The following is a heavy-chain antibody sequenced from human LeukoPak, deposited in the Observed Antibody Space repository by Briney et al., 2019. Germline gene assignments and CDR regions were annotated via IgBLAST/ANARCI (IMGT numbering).Heavy chain of an antibody. V-gene: IGHV1-69*13. Sequence: SVKVSCKASGGTFSSYAISWVRQAPGRGLEWMGGIIPIFGTANYAQKFQGRVTITADESTSTAYMELSSLRSEDTAVYYCARAQRAIVATGVSSLGYWGQGTLVTVSS. J-gene: IGHJ4*02. D-gene: IGHD5-12*01. CDR2: IIPIFGTA. CDR1: GGTFSSYA. CDR3: ARAQRAIVATGVSSLGY.